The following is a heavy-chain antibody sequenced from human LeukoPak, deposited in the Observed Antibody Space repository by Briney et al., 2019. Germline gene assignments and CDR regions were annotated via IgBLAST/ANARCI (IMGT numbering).Heavy chain of an antibody. V-gene: IGHV4-39*07. CDR1: GGSISSSSYY. Sequence: SETLSLTCTVSGGSISSSSYYWGWIRQPPGKGLEWIGSIYYSGSTYYNPSLKSRVTISVDTSKNQFSPKLSSVTAADTAVYYCARSPITYSSSWYSSLVGATLVWFDPWGQGTLVTVSS. J-gene: IGHJ5*02. CDR3: ARSPITYSSSWYSSLVGATLVWFDP. CDR2: IYYSGST. D-gene: IGHD6-13*01.